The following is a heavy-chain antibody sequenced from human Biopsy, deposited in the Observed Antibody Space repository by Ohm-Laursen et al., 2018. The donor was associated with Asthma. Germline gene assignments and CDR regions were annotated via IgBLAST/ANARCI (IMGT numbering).Heavy chain of an antibody. CDR3: GRQSGQDYGDSSGFDI. V-gene: IGHV3-30*03. J-gene: IGHJ3*02. D-gene: IGHD3-22*01. CDR1: GFVFSQCG. Sequence: SLRLSCTASGFVFSQCGMHWVRQGPGKGLEWVALVSSDGHNKYYEDSVKGRFTISRDNSRNRLYLQINRLTVEDSAVYFCGRQSGQDYGDSSGFDIWGQGTKVAVSS. CDR2: VSSDGHNK.